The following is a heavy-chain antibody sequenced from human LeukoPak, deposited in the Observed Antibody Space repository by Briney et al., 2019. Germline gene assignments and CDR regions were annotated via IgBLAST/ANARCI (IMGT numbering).Heavy chain of an antibody. CDR2: IYYSGST. D-gene: IGHD3-22*01. J-gene: IGHJ4*02. V-gene: IGHV4-39*07. CDR1: GGSISSSSYY. Sequence: SETLSLTCTVSGGSISSSSYYWGWIRQPPGKGLKWIGSIYYSGSTYYNPSLKSRVTISVDTSKNQFSLKLSSVTAADTAVYYCARFSGSYDSSGYYGFDYWGQGTLVTVSS. CDR3: ARFSGSYDSSGYYGFDY.